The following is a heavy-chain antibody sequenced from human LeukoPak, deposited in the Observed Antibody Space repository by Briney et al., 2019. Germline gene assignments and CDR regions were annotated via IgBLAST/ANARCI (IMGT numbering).Heavy chain of an antibody. Sequence: PGGSLRLSCAASGFAFSSYSMNWVRQAPGKGLEWVSSISSRSGDIYYADSVKGRFTISRDNAKNSLYLQMNSLRAEDTAVYYCARAVAGISYFDYWGQGTLVTVSS. CDR3: ARAVAGISYFDY. CDR2: ISSRSGDI. J-gene: IGHJ4*02. D-gene: IGHD6-19*01. CDR1: GFAFSSYS. V-gene: IGHV3-21*01.